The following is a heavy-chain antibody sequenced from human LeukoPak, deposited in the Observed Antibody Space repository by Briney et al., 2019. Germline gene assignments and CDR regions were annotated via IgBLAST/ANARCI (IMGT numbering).Heavy chain of an antibody. CDR2: IYYSGST. CDR1: GSSISSSSYY. CDR3: ARITMVRGVDFDY. Sequence: SETLSLTCTVSGSSISSSSYYWGWIRQPPGKGLEWIGSIYYSGSTYYNPSLKSRVTISVDTSKNQFSLKLSSVTAADTAVYYCARITMVRGVDFDYWGQGTLVTVSS. D-gene: IGHD3-10*01. J-gene: IGHJ4*02. V-gene: IGHV4-39*01.